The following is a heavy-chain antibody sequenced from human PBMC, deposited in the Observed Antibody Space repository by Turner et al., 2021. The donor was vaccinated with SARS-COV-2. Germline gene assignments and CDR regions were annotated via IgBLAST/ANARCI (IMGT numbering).Heavy chain of an antibody. D-gene: IGHD3-9*01. V-gene: IGHV3-53*04. CDR1: GITVSSNY. Sequence: EVQLVESGGGLVQPGGSLRISCAGSGITVSSNYMSWVRQAPGKGLEWVSVIYSGGSTYYADSVKGRFTISRHNSKNTLYLQMNSLRAEDTAVYYCARDLNYYGMDVWGQGTTVTVSS. CDR2: IYSGGST. J-gene: IGHJ6*02. CDR3: ARDLNYYGMDV.